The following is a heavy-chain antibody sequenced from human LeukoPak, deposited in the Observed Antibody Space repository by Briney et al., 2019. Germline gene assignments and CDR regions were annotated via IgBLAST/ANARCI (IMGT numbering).Heavy chain of an antibody. CDR1: GYSISSGYY. CDR2: IYHSGST. D-gene: IGHD5-18*01. V-gene: IGHV4-38-2*01. J-gene: IGHJ4*02. Sequence: SETLSLTCAVSGYSISSGYYWGWIRQPPGKGLEWIGSIYHSGSTYYNPSLKSRVTISVDTSKNQFSLKLSSVTAADTAVYYCARGSYSYGYYFDYWGQGTLVTVSS. CDR3: ARGSYSYGYYFDY.